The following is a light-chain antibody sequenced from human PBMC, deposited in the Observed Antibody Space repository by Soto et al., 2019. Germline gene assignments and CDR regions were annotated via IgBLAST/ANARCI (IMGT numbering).Light chain of an antibody. CDR3: SSYTSRSSSTYG. V-gene: IGLV2-14*01. CDR1: SSDVGGYNY. J-gene: IGLJ1*01. CDR2: DVS. Sequence: QSALTQPASVSGSPGQSITISCTGTSSDVGGYNYVSWYQQHPGKAPKLMIYDVSNRPSGVSNRFSGSKSGNTASLTISGLQAEDEADYYCSSYTSRSSSTYGFGTGTKVTVL.